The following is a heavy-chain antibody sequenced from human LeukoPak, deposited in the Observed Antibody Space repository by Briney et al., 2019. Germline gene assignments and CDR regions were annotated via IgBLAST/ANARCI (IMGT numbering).Heavy chain of an antibody. CDR1: GDSVSSNSAA. Sequence: SQTLSLTCAISGDSVSSNSAAWNWIRQSPSRGLEWLGRTYYRSKWHYDYAESVKRRITVNPDTSKNQFSLQLNSVTPEDTAVYYCAGQSSTDYYYYGLDVWGQGTTVAVSS. V-gene: IGHV6-1*01. CDR3: AGQSSTDYYYYGLDV. CDR2: TYYRSKWHY. D-gene: IGHD1-1*01. J-gene: IGHJ6*02.